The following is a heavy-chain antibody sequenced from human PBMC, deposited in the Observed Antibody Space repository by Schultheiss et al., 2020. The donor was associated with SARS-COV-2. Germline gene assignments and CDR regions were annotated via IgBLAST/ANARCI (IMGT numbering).Heavy chain of an antibody. CDR1: GFTFSSYE. V-gene: IGHV3-48*03. Sequence: GESLKISCAASGFTFSSYEMNWVRQAPGKGLEWVSYISSSGSTIYYADSVKGRFTISRDNAKNSLYLQMNSLRAEDTAVYYCARSRGSIAARSNLNWFDPWGQGTLVTVSS. D-gene: IGHD6-6*01. CDR3: ARSRGSIAARSNLNWFDP. J-gene: IGHJ5*02. CDR2: ISSSGSTI.